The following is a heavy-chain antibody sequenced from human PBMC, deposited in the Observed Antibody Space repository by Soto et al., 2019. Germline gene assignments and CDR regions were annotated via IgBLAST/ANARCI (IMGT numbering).Heavy chain of an antibody. CDR2: IYPGDSDT. J-gene: IGHJ4*02. CDR1: GYSFTSYW. Sequence: PGESLKISCKGSGYSFTSYWIGWVRQMPGKGLEWMGIIYPGDSDTRYSPSFQGQVTISADKSISTAYLQWSSLKASDTAMYYCARQYDFWSGYYTQAYYFDYWGQGTLVTVSS. V-gene: IGHV5-51*01. CDR3: ARQYDFWSGYYTQAYYFDY. D-gene: IGHD3-3*01.